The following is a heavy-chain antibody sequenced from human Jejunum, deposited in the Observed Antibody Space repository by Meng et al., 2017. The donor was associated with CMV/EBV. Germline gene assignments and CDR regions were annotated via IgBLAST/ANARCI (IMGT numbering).Heavy chain of an antibody. CDR1: GFTLSKFG. V-gene: IGHV3-33*03. D-gene: IGHD1-26*01. CDR3: AKGGSGSYDWFDP. J-gene: IGHJ5*02. CDR2: IWGDGSET. Sequence: ACGFTLSKFGMHWVRQAPGKGLEWVAVIWGDGSETYYSDSVKGRFTIFRDNPRNTLYLQMNSLRADDTARYFCAKGGSGSYDWFDPWGQGTLVTVSS.